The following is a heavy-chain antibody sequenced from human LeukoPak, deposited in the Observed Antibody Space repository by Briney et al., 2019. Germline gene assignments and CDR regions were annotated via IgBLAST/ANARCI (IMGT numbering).Heavy chain of an antibody. CDR2: ISAYNGNT. D-gene: IGHD3-3*01. Sequence: GASVKVSCKASGYTFTSYGINWVRQAPGQGLEWMGWISAYNGNTNYAQELQGRVTMTTDTSTSTAYMELRRLRSDDTAVYYCARGILEWFHNWFDPWGQGTLVTVSS. CDR3: ARGILEWFHNWFDP. V-gene: IGHV1-18*01. CDR1: GYTFTSYG. J-gene: IGHJ5*02.